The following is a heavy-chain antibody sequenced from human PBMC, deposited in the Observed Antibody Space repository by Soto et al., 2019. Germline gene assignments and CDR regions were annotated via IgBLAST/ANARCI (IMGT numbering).Heavy chain of an antibody. V-gene: IGHV1-69*02. CDR3: AGGLDIVVVPAAITPYYYYMDV. J-gene: IGHJ6*03. CDR2: IIPILGIA. D-gene: IGHD2-2*03. Sequence: QVQLVQSGAEVKKPGSSVKVSCKASGGTFSSYTISWVRQAPGQGLEWMGRIIPILGIANYAQKFQGRVTITADKSTSTAYMELSSLRPEDTAVYYCAGGLDIVVVPAAITPYYYYMDVWGKGTTVTVSS. CDR1: GGTFSSYT.